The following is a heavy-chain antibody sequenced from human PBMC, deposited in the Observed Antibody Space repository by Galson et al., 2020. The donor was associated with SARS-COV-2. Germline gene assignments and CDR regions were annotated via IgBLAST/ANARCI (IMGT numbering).Heavy chain of an antibody. D-gene: IGHD4-4*01. CDR1: GFTFSSYW. CDR2: INSDGSST. J-gene: IGHJ6*02. V-gene: IGHV3-74*01. CDR3: ARDQVDYSNSYYYYGMDG. Sequence: QASETLSLTCAASGFTFSSYWMHWVRQAPGKGLVWVSRINSDGSSTSYADSVKGRFTISRDNAKNTLYLQMNSLRAEDTAVYYCARDQVDYSNSYYYYGMDGWGQVTTVTVSS.